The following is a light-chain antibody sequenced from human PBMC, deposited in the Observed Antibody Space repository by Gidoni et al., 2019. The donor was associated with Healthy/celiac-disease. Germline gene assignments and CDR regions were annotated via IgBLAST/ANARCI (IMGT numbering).Light chain of an antibody. J-gene: IGKJ4*01. Sequence: DIVMTQSPDSLAVSLGERATINCKSGQSVLYSSNNKNYLAWYQQKPVQPPKLLIYWASTRESGVPDRFSGSGSGTDFTLTISSLQAEDVAVYYCQQYYSTPLTFXGXTKVEIK. CDR3: QQYYSTPLT. V-gene: IGKV4-1*01. CDR2: WAS. CDR1: QSVLYSSNNKNY.